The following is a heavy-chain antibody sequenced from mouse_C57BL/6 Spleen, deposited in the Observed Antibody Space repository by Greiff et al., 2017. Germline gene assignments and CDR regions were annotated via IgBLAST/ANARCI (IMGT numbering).Heavy chain of an antibody. Sequence: DVQLVESGGGLVKPGGSLKLSCAASGFTFSDYGMHWVRQAPEKGLEWVAYISSGSSTIYYADTVKGRFTISRDNAKNTLFLQMTSLRSEDTAMYYCARGGYDDGFAYWGQGTLVTVSA. CDR2: ISSGSSTI. D-gene: IGHD2-2*01. V-gene: IGHV5-17*01. CDR3: ARGGYDDGFAY. J-gene: IGHJ3*01. CDR1: GFTFSDYG.